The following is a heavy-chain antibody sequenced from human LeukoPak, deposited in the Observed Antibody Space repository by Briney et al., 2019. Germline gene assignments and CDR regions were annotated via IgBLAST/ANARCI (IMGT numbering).Heavy chain of an antibody. CDR3: AKVSGGGLYYDGMDV. CDR2: ISGSGGTT. V-gene: IGHV3-23*01. CDR1: GFTFNNYA. D-gene: IGHD1-14*01. Sequence: GGSLRLSCAASGFTFNNYAMNWVRQAPGKGLEWVSVISGSGGTTYYTDSVKGRSTISRDSSKNTLYLQMNSLRAEDAAVYYCAKVSGGGLYYDGMDVWGQGTTVTVSS. J-gene: IGHJ6*02.